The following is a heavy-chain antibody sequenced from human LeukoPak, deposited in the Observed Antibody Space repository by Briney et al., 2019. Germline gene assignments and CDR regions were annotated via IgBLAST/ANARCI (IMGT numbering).Heavy chain of an antibody. CDR1: GFTFSSYG. CDR3: ARDPRYSSGWTHAEYFQH. D-gene: IGHD6-19*01. CDR2: IRSSSSYI. Sequence: GGSLRLSCAASGFTFSSYGMHWVRQAPGKGLEWVSSIRSSSSYIYYADSVKDRFTISRDNAKNSVYLQMNSLRAEDTAVYYCARDPRYSSGWTHAEYFQHWGQGTLVTVSS. V-gene: IGHV3-21*01. J-gene: IGHJ1*01.